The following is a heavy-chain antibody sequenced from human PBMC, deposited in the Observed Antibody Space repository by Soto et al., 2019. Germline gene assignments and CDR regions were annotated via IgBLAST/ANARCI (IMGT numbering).Heavy chain of an antibody. J-gene: IGHJ3*02. CDR1: GYTFTSYG. D-gene: IGHD3-16*02. V-gene: IGHV1-18*04. Sequence: QVQLVQSVAEVKKPGASVKVSCKASGYTFTSYGISWVRQAPGQGLEWMGWISAYNGNTNYAQKLQGRVTMTTDTSTSTAYMELRSLRSDDTAVYYCARDRVITFGGVIGSDAFDIWGQGTMVTVSS. CDR2: ISAYNGNT. CDR3: ARDRVITFGGVIGSDAFDI.